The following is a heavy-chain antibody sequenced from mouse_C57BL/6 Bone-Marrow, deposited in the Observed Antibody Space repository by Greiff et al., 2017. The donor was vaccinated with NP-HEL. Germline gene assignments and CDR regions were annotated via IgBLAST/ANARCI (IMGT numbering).Heavy chain of an antibody. J-gene: IGHJ2*01. CDR1: GFTFSSYA. V-gene: IGHV5-4*01. Sequence: EVMLVESGGGLVQPGGSLKLSCAASGFTFSSYAMSWVRQTPEKRLEWVATISDGGSYTYYPDNVKGRFTISRDNAKNNLYLQMSHLKSEDTAMYYCARDYSKYYFDYWGQGTTLTVSS. D-gene: IGHD2-5*01. CDR2: ISDGGSYT. CDR3: ARDYSKYYFDY.